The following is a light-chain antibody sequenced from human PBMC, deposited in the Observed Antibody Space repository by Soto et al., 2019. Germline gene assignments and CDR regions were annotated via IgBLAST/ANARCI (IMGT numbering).Light chain of an antibody. V-gene: IGKV2-28*01. CDR3: MQARQTLWT. Sequence: DIVMTQSPLSLPVTPGEPASISCRSSQSLLHSNGYNYLDWYLQKPGQSPQLLIYLGSNRASGVPERFSGSGSGTDFTLKISRVEAEDVGVYYCMQARQTLWTFGQWTKVEIK. CDR1: QSLLHSNGYNY. J-gene: IGKJ1*01. CDR2: LGS.